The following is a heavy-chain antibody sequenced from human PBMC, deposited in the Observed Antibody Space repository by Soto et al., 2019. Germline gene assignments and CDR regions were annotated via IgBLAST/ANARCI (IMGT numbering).Heavy chain of an antibody. CDR3: ARYGPLTVVKGAFDY. CDR2: IYYSGST. D-gene: IGHD2-15*01. J-gene: IGHJ4*02. CDR1: GGSISSGGYY. V-gene: IGHV4-31*03. Sequence: SETLSLTCTVSGGSISSGGYYWSWIRQHPGKGLEWIGYIYYSGSTYYNPSLKSRVTISVDTSKNQFSLKLSSVTAADTAVYYCARYGPLTVVKGAFDYWRQGNLGTVSS.